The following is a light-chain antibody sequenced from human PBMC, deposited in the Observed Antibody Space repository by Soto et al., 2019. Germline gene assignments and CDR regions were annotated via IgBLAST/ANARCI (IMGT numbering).Light chain of an antibody. CDR1: NSNIGAGYD. J-gene: IGLJ1*01. CDR2: GTT. Sequence: QSVLTQPPSVSGAPGQWVTISCTGSNSNIGAGYDVHWYRQLPGTAPKLLIYGTTKRPSGVPDRFSGSKSASSPSLAITGLQTEDEADYYCQSYDNSLTGFYVFGTGTKVTVL. V-gene: IGLV1-40*01. CDR3: QSYDNSLTGFYV.